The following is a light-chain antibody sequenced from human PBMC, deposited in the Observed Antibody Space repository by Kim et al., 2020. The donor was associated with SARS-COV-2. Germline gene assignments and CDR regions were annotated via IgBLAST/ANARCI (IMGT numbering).Light chain of an antibody. CDR1: QRVLYSSNNKNY. Sequence: ATINCKSSQRVLYSSNNKNYLAWYQQKPGQPPKLLIYWASTRESGVPDRFSGSGSVTDFTLTISSLQSEDVAVYYCQQYYSTPLTLGPGTKVDIK. CDR3: QQYYSTPLT. V-gene: IGKV4-1*01. J-gene: IGKJ3*01. CDR2: WAS.